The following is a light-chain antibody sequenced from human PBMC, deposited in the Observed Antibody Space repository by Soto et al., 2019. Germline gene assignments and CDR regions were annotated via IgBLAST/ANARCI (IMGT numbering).Light chain of an antibody. V-gene: IGLV2-14*01. CDR1: SSDIVAYDY. CDR2: EVN. J-gene: IGLJ3*02. Sequence: QSALTQPASVSVSPGESIIISCTGSSSDIVAYDYVSWYQHHPGRAPKVIIFEVNDRASGVSHRFSGSKSGNTASLTISGLQAEDEADYYCCSYTVTTSPWVLGGGTKRTVL. CDR3: CSYTVTTSPWV.